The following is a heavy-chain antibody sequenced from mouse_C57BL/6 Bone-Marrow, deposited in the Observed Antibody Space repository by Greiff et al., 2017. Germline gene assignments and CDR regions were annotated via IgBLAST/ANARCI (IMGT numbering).Heavy chain of an antibody. CDR2: IDPSDSYT. CDR3: ASEGYYGSSYEDYFDY. J-gene: IGHJ2*01. Sequence: QVQLQQPGAELVMPGASVKLSCKASGYTFTSYWMHWVKQRPGQGLEWIGEIDPSDSYTNYNQKFKGKSTLTVDKSSSTTYMQLSSLTSEDSAVYYYASEGYYGSSYEDYFDYWGQGTTLTVSS. V-gene: IGHV1-69*01. CDR1: GYTFTSYW. D-gene: IGHD1-1*01.